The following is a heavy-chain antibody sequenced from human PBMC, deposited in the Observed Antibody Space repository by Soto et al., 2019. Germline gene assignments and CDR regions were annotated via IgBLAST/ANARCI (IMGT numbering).Heavy chain of an antibody. V-gene: IGHV1-69*01. Sequence: QVQLVQSGAEVKKPGSSVKVSCKASGGTFSSYTFSWVRQAPGQGLEWMGGIVPLFGTTNDAKIFQGRVTISADESTSTVYMELSSLRSEDSAMYYCAKDDDVTSTRPRGAFDICGQGTVITVSS. CDR1: GGTFSSYT. D-gene: IGHD6-6*01. CDR3: AKDDDVTSTRPRGAFDI. J-gene: IGHJ3*02. CDR2: IVPLFGTT.